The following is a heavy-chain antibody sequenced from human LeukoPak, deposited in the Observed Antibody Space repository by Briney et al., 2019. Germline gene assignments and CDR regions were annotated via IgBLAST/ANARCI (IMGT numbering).Heavy chain of an antibody. CDR1: GFTFSSFG. Sequence: GRSLRLSCAASGFTFSSFGMHWVRQAPGKGLEWVAVIWYDGNNKYYADSVKGRFTISRGNSKNTLYLQMNSLRAEDTAVYYCARAFTSTGYYYVGYWGQGTLVTVSS. CDR3: ARAFTSTGYYYVGY. CDR2: IWYDGNNK. D-gene: IGHD3-22*01. J-gene: IGHJ4*02. V-gene: IGHV3-33*01.